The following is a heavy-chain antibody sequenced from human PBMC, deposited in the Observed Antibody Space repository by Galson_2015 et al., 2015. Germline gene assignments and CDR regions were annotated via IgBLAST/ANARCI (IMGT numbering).Heavy chain of an antibody. CDR1: GVSISNYY. V-gene: IGHV4-59*01. CDR3: ARGRQEFRDPDGFDP. CDR2: IDNSGTT. D-gene: IGHD3-10*01. J-gene: IGHJ5*02. Sequence: ETLSLTCRASGVSISNYYWNWIRQPPGKGLEWIGWIDNSGTTNYNPSLKSRLTISADKSRNQFSLRLTSVTAADTALYYCARGRQEFRDPDGFDPWGQGILVTISS.